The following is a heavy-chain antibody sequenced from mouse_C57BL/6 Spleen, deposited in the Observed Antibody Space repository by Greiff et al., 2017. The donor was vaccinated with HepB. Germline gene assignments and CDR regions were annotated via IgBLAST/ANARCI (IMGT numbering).Heavy chain of an antibody. V-gene: IGHV1-82*01. CDR2: IYPGDGDT. CDR1: GYAFSSSW. D-gene: IGHD2-4*01. Sequence: VQLQQSGPELVKPGASVKISCKASGYAFSSSWMNWVKQRPGKGLEWIGRIYPGDGDTNYNEKFKGKATLTADKSSSTAYMQLSSLTSEDSAVYYCARAANNYDYYDYWGQGTTLTVAS. CDR3: ARAANNYDYYDY. J-gene: IGHJ2*01.